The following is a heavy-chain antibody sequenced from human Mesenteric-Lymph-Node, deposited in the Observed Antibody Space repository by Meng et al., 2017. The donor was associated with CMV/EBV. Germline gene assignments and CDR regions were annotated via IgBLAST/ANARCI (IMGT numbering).Heavy chain of an antibody. Sequence: GESLKISCAASGFTLSSYAIHWVRQAPGKGLEWLAVISYDGSKRCYADSVRGRFTISRDNSKSTPFLEMNNLRPEDTGVYYCARCPDYDTDHYYSMDVWGQGTTVTVSS. D-gene: IGHD3-22*01. CDR1: GFTLSSYA. J-gene: IGHJ6*02. CDR2: ISYDGSKR. V-gene: IGHV3-30*03. CDR3: ARCPDYDTDHYYSMDV.